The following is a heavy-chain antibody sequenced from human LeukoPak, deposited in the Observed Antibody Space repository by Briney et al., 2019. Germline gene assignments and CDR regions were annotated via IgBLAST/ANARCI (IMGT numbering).Heavy chain of an antibody. V-gene: IGHV4-4*07. CDR3: ARTRWLAADY. D-gene: IGHD6-19*01. J-gene: IGHJ4*02. CDR1: GGSISSYY. Sequence: KPSETLSLTCTVSGGSISSYYWSWIRQPAGKGLEWIGRMDSSGSTNYNPSLKSRVTMSVDTSKNQFSLKLSSVTAADTAVYYCARTRWLAADYWGQGTLVTVSS. CDR2: MDSSGST.